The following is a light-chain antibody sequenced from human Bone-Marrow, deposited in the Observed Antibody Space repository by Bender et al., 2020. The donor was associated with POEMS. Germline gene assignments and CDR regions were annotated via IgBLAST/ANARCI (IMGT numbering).Light chain of an antibody. CDR2: DVT. V-gene: IGLV2-14*03. CDR1: SSDVGYYNY. J-gene: IGLJ3*02. CDR3: SSYTSSSTVV. Sequence: QSALTQPASVSGSPGQSITISCIGTSSDVGYYNYVSWYQYHPGKAPKLMIYDVTNRPSGVSTRFSGSKSGNTASLTISGLQSEDEADYFCSSYTSSSTVVFGGGTKLTVL.